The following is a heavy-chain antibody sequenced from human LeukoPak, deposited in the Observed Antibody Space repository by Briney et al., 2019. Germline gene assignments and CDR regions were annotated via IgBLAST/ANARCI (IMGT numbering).Heavy chain of an antibody. V-gene: IGHV1-18*01. CDR3: ARDYYYYDSSGTFDY. CDR1: GYTFTNYG. D-gene: IGHD3-22*01. Sequence: ASVKVSCKASGYTFTNYGISGVRQAPGQGLEWVGWISAYNGNTNYAQILQGRVTMTTDTSTSTVYMELRSLRSDDTAVYYCARDYYYYDSSGTFDYWGQGTLVTVSS. CDR2: ISAYNGNT. J-gene: IGHJ4*02.